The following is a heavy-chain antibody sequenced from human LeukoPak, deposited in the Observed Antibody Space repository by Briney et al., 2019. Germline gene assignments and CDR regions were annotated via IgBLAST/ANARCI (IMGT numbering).Heavy chain of an antibody. CDR2: IYYSGST. CDR3: ERGWRGVVGATSFDY. Sequence: SEPLSLTCSVSGGSISRFYWRWLRQPREEGLEGFGYIYYSGSTKYNPSLKSRVNISLATSKIRFSRKLSSVTAADTAVHYCERGWRGVVGATSFDYWGQGNLVTVSS. D-gene: IGHD1-26*01. CDR1: GGSISRFY. J-gene: IGHJ4*02. V-gene: IGHV4-59*01.